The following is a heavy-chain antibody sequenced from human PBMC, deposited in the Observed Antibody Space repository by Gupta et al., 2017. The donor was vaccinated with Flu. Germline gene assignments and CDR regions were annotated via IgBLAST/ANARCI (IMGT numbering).Heavy chain of an antibody. V-gene: IGHV4-59*01. CDR1: GGSISSYY. Sequence: QVQLQESGPGLVKPSETLSLTCTVSGGSISSYYWSWIRQPPGKGLEWIGYIYYSGSTNYNPSLKSRVTISVDTSKNQCSLKLSSVTAAETAVYYCARDGPGDGYNSGYFDYWGQGTLVTVSS. J-gene: IGHJ4*02. CDR2: IYYSGST. CDR3: ARDGPGDGYNSGYFDY. D-gene: IGHD5-12*01.